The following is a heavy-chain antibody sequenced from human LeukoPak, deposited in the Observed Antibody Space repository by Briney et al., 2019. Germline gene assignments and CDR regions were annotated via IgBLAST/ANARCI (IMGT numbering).Heavy chain of an antibody. J-gene: IGHJ4*02. CDR1: GITFCYYA. V-gene: IGHV3-23*01. Sequence: GGSLRLSCAASGITFCYYAMSWVRQAPGKGLEWVSSISGSGDSTYYADSVKGRFTISRDNSKNTLYLQMNSLRAVDTAVYYCHKYSTSGTDSWGQGTLVTVSS. D-gene: IGHD6-6*01. CDR2: ISGSGDST. CDR3: HKYSTSGTDS.